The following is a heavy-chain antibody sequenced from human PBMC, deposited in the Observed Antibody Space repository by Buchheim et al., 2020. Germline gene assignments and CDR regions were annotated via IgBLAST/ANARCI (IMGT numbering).Heavy chain of an antibody. CDR3: ARDIDY. V-gene: IGHV4-59*01. CDR1: GGSISSYY. J-gene: IGHJ4*01. CDR2: IYHSGST. Sequence: QVQLQELGPGLVKPSETLSLTCTVSGGSISSYYWSWIRQPPGKGLEWIGYIYHSGSTNYIPSLKSRVTISIDTSKNQVSLKLSSVTAADTAVYYCARDIDYWGQGTL.